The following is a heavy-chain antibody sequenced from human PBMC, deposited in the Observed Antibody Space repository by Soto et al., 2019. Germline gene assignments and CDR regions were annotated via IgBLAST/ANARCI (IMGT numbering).Heavy chain of an antibody. V-gene: IGHV4-34*01. CDR1: GGSFSGYY. Sequence: SSETLSLTCAVYGGSFSGYYWSWIRQPPGKGLEWIGEINHSGSTNYNPSLKSRVTISVDTSKNQFSLKLSSVTAADTAVYYCARGTAYYGSGSSNWFDPWGQGTLVTVSS. CDR2: INHSGST. CDR3: ARGTAYYGSGSSNWFDP. J-gene: IGHJ5*02. D-gene: IGHD3-10*01.